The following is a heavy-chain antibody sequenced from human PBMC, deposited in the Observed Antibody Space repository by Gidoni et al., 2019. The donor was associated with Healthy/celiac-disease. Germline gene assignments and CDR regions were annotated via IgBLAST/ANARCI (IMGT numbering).Heavy chain of an antibody. CDR1: GGSFSSTTYY. Sequence: QLQLQDSGPGLVQPSETLSLTCTVSGGSFSSTTYYWGWIRQPPGKGLEWIGSIYYSGSTYYNPSLKSRVTISVDTFKNQFALKLSSVTAADTAVYYCARQPMLDIVGATNYFDYWGQGTLVTVSS. CDR3: ARQPMLDIVGATNYFDY. CDR2: IYYSGST. V-gene: IGHV4-39*01. J-gene: IGHJ4*02. D-gene: IGHD1-26*01.